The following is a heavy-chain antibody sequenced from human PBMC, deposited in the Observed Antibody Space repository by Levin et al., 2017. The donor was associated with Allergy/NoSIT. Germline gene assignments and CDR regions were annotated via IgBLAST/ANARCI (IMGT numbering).Heavy chain of an antibody. Sequence: ETLSLTCVASGFTFDNFWLNWVRQAPGKGLEWVANINQYGSRKNHVDSVKGRFTISRDNAKNSLDLQMSSMRAEDTAVYFCARGGSGGGGVLYFLGQGSLVTVSS. CDR3: ARGGSGGGGVLYF. J-gene: IGHJ4*02. CDR1: GFTFDNFW. V-gene: IGHV3-7*01. CDR2: INQYGSRK. D-gene: IGHD2-8*02.